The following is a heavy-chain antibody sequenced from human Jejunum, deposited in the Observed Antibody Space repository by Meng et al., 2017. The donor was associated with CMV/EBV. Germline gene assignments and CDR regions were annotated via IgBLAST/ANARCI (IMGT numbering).Heavy chain of an antibody. Sequence: GLAFTKAWMSWVRQTPGKGLEWVGRIKSYGEGGLTDYATRVKGRFTISRDDSENTLYLHMNSLDVEDTGVYYCATGERQWQLLFDCWGQGTLVTVSS. V-gene: IGHV3-15*01. D-gene: IGHD1-26*01. CDR2: IKSYGEGGLT. CDR1: GLAFTKAW. J-gene: IGHJ4*02. CDR3: ATGERQWQLLFDC.